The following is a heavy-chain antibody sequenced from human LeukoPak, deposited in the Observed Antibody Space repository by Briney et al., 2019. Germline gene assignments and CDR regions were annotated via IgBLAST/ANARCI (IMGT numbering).Heavy chain of an antibody. CDR3: AKTAAAAGTFWFDS. V-gene: IGHV3-23*01. CDR1: GFTFSSYA. Sequence: GGSLRLSCAASGFTFSSYAMSWDRQAPGKGLEWVSAISGSGGSTYYADSVKGRCTISRDNSKNTLYLQMNSLSAEDTAVYYCAKTAAAAGTFWFDSCGQGTLAIVSS. CDR2: ISGSGGST. D-gene: IGHD6-13*01. J-gene: IGHJ5*01.